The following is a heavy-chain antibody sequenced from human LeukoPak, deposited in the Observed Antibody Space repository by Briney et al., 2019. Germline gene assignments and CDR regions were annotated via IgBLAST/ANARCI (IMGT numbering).Heavy chain of an antibody. V-gene: IGHV3-30-3*01. CDR1: RFAFSSYA. Sequence: GGSLRLSCAASRFAFSSYAMSRVRQAPGKGREGVAVLSYDGYHEYYADSVKGRFIISRDNSKNTLYLQMNSLRAEDTAVYYCASDGSHGSGSYNWGQGTLVTVSS. CDR2: LSYDGYHE. D-gene: IGHD3-10*01. CDR3: ASDGSHGSGSYN. J-gene: IGHJ4*02.